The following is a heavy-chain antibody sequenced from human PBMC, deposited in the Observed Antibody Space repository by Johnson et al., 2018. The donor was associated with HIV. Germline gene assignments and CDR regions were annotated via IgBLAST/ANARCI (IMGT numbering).Heavy chain of an antibody. V-gene: IGHV3-30*02. Sequence: QVQLVESGGGVVQPGRSLRLSCAASGFTFSSYGMHWVRQAPGKGLEWVAFIRYDGSNKYYADSVKGRFTISRDNSKNTLYLQMNSLRAEDTAVYYCARGVSTGYYSNAVDVWGQGTMVTVAS. CDR1: GFTFSSYG. CDR3: ARGVSTGYYSNAVDV. J-gene: IGHJ3*01. D-gene: IGHD3-22*01. CDR2: IRYDGSNK.